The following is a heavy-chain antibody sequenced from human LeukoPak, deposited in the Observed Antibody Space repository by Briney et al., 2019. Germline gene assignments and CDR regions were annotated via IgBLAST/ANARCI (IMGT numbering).Heavy chain of an antibody. CDR2: IRFDGTSK. Sequence: GGSLRLSCAASGFTFNSYGMHWVRQAPGKGLEWVAFIRFDGTSKYYADSVKGRFTISRDNSKNTLYLQMNSLRAEDTAVYYCAKERKLLPFDCWGQGTLVTVSS. CDR3: AKERKLLPFDC. CDR1: GFTFNSYG. J-gene: IGHJ4*02. D-gene: IGHD4-23*01. V-gene: IGHV3-30*02.